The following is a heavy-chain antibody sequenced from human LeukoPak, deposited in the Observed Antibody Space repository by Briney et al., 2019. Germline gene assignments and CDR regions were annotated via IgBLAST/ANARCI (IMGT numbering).Heavy chain of an antibody. CDR2: ISAYNGNT. J-gene: IGHJ3*02. D-gene: IGHD2-15*01. CDR1: GYTFTSYG. Sequence: ASVKVSCKASGYTFTSYGVSWVRQAPGQGLEWMGWISAYNGNTNYAQKLQGRVTMTTDTSTSTAYMELRSLRSDDTAVYYCARDHLLTDAFDIWGQGTMVTVSS. V-gene: IGHV1-18*01. CDR3: ARDHLLTDAFDI.